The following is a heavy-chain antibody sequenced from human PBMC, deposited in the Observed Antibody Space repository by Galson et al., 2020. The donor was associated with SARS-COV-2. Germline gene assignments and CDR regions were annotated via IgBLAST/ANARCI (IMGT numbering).Heavy chain of an antibody. V-gene: IGHV3-48*03. Sequence: GSLRLSCAGSGFSFSDYEMNWVRHGPGKGLEWVSYISSSGTNIYYADSVKGRFTISRDNAKNSLYLQMTSPRAEDTAIYYCASPYLAAASFFGAFDLWGPGTMVTVSS. CDR1: GFSFSDYE. CDR2: ISSSGTNI. D-gene: IGHD6-13*01. J-gene: IGHJ3*01. CDR3: ASPYLAAASFFGAFDL.